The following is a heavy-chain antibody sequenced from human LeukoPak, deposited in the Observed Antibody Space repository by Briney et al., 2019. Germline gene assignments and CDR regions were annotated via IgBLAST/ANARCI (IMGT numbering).Heavy chain of an antibody. V-gene: IGHV3-30-3*01. Sequence: PGGSLRLSCAASGFTFSSYAMHWVRQAPGKGLGWVAVISYDGSNKYYADSVKGRFTISRDNSKNTLYLQMNSLRAEDTAVYYCASPLPGGYDKYYFDYWGQGTLVTVSS. CDR3: ASPLPGGYDKYYFDY. CDR2: ISYDGSNK. D-gene: IGHD5-12*01. J-gene: IGHJ4*02. CDR1: GFTFSSYA.